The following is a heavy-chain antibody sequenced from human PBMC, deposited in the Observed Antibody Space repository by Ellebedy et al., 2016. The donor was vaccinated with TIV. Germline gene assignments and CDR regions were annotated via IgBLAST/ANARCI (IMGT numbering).Heavy chain of an antibody. V-gene: IGHV3-30*03. CDR1: GFTFSSHA. J-gene: IGHJ3*02. CDR2: ISYDGNYN. Sequence: PGGSLRLSCLVSGFTFSSHAMHWVRQAPGKGLEWVAIISYDGNYNDCTDSVKGRFTISRDNSKSTLYLQMNSLRPEDTAVYYCVAELGARSFHIWGQGTMVTVSS. D-gene: IGHD7-27*01. CDR3: VAELGARSFHI.